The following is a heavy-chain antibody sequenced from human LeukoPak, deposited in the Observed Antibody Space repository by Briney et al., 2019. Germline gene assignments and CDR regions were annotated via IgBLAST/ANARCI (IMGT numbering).Heavy chain of an antibody. CDR3: ARDPGWEQWQNWFDP. J-gene: IGHJ5*02. CDR1: GFTFSSHS. D-gene: IGHD6-19*01. CDR2: IISSSSYI. V-gene: IGHV3-21*01. Sequence: RGSLRPPCAASGFTFSSHSMNWVRQAPGKGLEWVSSIISSSSYIYYADSVKGRFTISRDNAKNSLYLQMNSLRAEDTAVYYCARDPGWEQWQNWFDPWGEETLDSVSS.